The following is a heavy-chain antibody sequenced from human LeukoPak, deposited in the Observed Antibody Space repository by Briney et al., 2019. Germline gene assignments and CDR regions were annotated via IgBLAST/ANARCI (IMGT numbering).Heavy chain of an antibody. CDR2: IYYSGST. CDR1: GGSISSGDYY. Sequence: SETLSLTCTVSGGSISSGDYYWSWIRQPPGKGLEWIGYIYYSGSTYYNPSLKSRVTISVDTSKNQFSLKLSSVTAADTAVYYCARESRVEGTRYYDFWSGYPDHAFDIWGQGTMVTVSS. CDR3: ARESRVEGTRYYDFWSGYPDHAFDI. V-gene: IGHV4-30-4*08. D-gene: IGHD3-3*01. J-gene: IGHJ3*02.